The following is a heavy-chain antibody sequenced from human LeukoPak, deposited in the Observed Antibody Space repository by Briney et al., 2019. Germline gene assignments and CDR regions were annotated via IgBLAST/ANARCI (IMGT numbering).Heavy chain of an antibody. V-gene: IGHV1-2*02. CDR1: GYTFTGYY. CDR3: ARGYVAARRFWVYAFDI. CDR2: INPNSGGT. J-gene: IGHJ3*02. Sequence: ASVKVSYKASGYTFTGYYMHWVRQAPGQGLEWMGWINPNSGGTNYAQKFQGRVTMTRDTSISTAYMELSRLRSDDTAVYYCARGYVAARRFWVYAFDIWGQGTMVTVSS. D-gene: IGHD6-6*01.